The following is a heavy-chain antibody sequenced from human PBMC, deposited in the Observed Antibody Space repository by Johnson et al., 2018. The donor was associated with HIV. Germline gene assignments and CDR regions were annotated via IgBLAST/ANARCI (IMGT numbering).Heavy chain of an antibody. Sequence: VQLVESGGGLVQPGGSLRLSCAASGFTFSSYWMSWVRQAPGKGLEWVANIKQDGSEKYYGDSVKGRFTMSKDNAKNLLYLQMNSLRAEETAGYYCARGDYYDSRGDFIDAFDIWGQGTMVTVSS. CDR3: ARGDYYDSRGDFIDAFDI. V-gene: IGHV3-7*04. J-gene: IGHJ3*02. CDR1: GFTFSSYW. CDR2: IKQDGSEK. D-gene: IGHD3-22*01.